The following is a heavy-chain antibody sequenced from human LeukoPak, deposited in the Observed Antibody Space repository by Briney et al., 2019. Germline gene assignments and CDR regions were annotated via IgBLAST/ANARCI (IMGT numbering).Heavy chain of an antibody. Sequence: GGSLRLSCAASGFTFSPYWMHWVRQAAGRGLLGVSRIDSDGSTSGYADSVRGRFTISRDNAKNTLYLQMNSLRGEDTAVYFCASGGSHRPFDYWGQGTLVTVSS. J-gene: IGHJ4*02. CDR3: ASGGSHRPFDY. CDR2: IDSDGSTS. D-gene: IGHD1-26*01. V-gene: IGHV3-74*01. CDR1: GFTFSPYW.